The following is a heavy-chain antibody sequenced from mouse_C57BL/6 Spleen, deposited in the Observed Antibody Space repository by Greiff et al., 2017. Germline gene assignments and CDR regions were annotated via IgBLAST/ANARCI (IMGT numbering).Heavy chain of an antibody. D-gene: IGHD1-1*01. V-gene: IGHV3-6*01. Sequence: EVQLVESGPGLVKPSQSLSLTCSVTGYSITSGYYWNWIRQFPGNKLEWMGYISYDGSNNYNPSLKNRISITRDTSKNQFFLKLNSVTTEDTATYYCARGYYYGSSYNYWGQGTTLTVSS. CDR2: ISYDGSN. CDR3: ARGYYYGSSYNY. J-gene: IGHJ2*01. CDR1: GYSITSGYY.